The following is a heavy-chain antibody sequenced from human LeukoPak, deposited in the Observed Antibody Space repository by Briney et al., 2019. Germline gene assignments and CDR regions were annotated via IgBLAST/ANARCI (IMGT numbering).Heavy chain of an antibody. V-gene: IGHV1-18*01. J-gene: IGHJ4*02. CDR3: AREGSSGWYDC. Sequence: ASVKVSCKASRYTFISYGISWVRQAPGQGLEWMGWISGYNGNTNYAQKLQGRVAMTTDTSTSTAYMELRSLRSDDTAVYYCAREGSSGWYDCWGQGTLVTVSS. CDR1: RYTFISYG. D-gene: IGHD6-19*01. CDR2: ISGYNGNT.